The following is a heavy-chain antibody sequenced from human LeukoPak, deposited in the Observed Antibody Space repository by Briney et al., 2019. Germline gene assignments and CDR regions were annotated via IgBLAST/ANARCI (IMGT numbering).Heavy chain of an antibody. V-gene: IGHV3-48*01. CDR1: GFTFSSYS. Sequence: PGGSLRLSCAASGFTFSSYSMNWVRQAPGKGLEWVSYISSSSSTIYYADSVKGRFTISRDNAKNSLYLQMNSLRAEDTAVYYCARGMDDTIFGVVIVFVAFDIWGQGTMVTVSS. D-gene: IGHD3-3*01. CDR3: ARGMDDTIFGVVIVFVAFDI. CDR2: ISSSSSTI. J-gene: IGHJ3*02.